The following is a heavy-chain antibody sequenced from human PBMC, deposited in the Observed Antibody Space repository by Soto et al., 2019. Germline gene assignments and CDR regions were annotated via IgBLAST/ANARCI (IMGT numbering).Heavy chain of an antibody. CDR2: INAGNGNT. J-gene: IGHJ4*02. CDR1: GYTFTSYA. Sequence: QVQLVQSGAEEKKPGASVKVSCKASGYTFTSYAMHWVRQAPGQRLEWMGWINAGNGNTKYSQKFQGRVTITRDTSASTAYMELSSLRSEDTAVYYCARVAYYYDSSGYYSPSGFDYWGQGTLVTVSS. V-gene: IGHV1-3*05. CDR3: ARVAYYYDSSGYYSPSGFDY. D-gene: IGHD3-22*01.